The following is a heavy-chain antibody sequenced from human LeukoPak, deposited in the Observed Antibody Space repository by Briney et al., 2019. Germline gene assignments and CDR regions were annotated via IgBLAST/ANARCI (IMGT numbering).Heavy chain of an antibody. D-gene: IGHD1-26*01. CDR1: GGSIGTYY. V-gene: IGHV4-59*01. CDR2: VFHTGST. J-gene: IGHJ4*02. Sequence: SETLSLTCTVSGGSIGTYYWFWIRQPPGKGLEWIGFVFHTGSTNYNPSLKSRVSMSVDTSRNQFSLKLTSVTAADTAVYYCARKSGSYWGIDYWGQGTLVTVSS. CDR3: ARKSGSYWGIDY.